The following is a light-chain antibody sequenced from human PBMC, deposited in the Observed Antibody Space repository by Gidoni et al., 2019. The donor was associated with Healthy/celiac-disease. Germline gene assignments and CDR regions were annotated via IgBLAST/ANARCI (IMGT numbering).Light chain of an antibody. V-gene: IGLV1-40*01. CDR2: VNS. CDR1: SSNIGAGYD. Sequence: QSVLTQPHSVSGAPGQRVTISCTGSSSNIGAGYDVHWYQQLPGTAPKLLIYVNSNRPSGVPDRFSGSKSGTSASLAITGLQAEDEADYYCQSYDSSLSGSWVFGGGTKLTVL. CDR3: QSYDSSLSGSWV. J-gene: IGLJ2*01.